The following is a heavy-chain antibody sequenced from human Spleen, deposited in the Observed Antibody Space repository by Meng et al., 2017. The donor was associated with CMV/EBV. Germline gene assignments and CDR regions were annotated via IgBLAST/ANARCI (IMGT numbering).Heavy chain of an antibody. D-gene: IGHD5-18*01. CDR1: GFPFTTYW. CDR3: ARDARKYSYGPLDN. J-gene: IGHJ4*02. Sequence: GESLKISCGASGFPFTTYWMTWVRQAPGKGLEWVAVIWYDASHEYYVDSVKGRFTISRDVSKNTLFLQMNSLRAEDTAVYFCARDARKYSYGPLDNWGQGTLVTVSS. V-gene: IGHV3-33*08. CDR2: IWYDASHE.